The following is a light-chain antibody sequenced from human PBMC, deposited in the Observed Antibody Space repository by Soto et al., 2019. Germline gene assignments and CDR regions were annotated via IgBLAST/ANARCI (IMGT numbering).Light chain of an antibody. V-gene: IGLV2-8*01. CDR1: SSDIVDSNF. CDR3: ASSEASLVV. Sequence: QSALTQPPSASGSPGQSVTMTCTGTSSDIVDSNFVSWYQQHPGKAPRLIIYEVTKRPSGVSDRFSGSKSGNTASLTVSGLQAEDEADYYCASSEASLVVFGGGTQLTVL. J-gene: IGLJ2*01. CDR2: EVT.